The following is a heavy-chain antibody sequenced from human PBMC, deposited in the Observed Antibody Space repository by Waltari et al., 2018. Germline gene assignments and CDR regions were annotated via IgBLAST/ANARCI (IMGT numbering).Heavy chain of an antibody. CDR3: AKEKTHYDILTGYYRD. Sequence: EVQLLESGGGLVQPGGSLRLSCAASGFTFSSYAMSWVRQAPGKGLEWVSAISGSGGSTYYADSVKGRFTISRDNSKNTLYLQMNSLRAEDTAVYYCAKEKTHYDILTGYYRDWGQGTLVTVSS. CDR2: ISGSGGST. V-gene: IGHV3-23*01. D-gene: IGHD3-9*01. CDR1: GFTFSSYA. J-gene: IGHJ4*02.